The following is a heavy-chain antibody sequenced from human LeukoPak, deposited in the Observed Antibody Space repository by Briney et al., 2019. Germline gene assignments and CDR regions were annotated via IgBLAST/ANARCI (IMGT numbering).Heavy chain of an antibody. CDR2: IYTSGST. V-gene: IGHV4-4*09. D-gene: IGHD1-1*01. Sequence: SETLSLTCTVSGGSISSYYWSWIRQPPGKGLEWIGYIYTSGSTNYNPSLKSRVTISVDTSKNQFSLKLSSVTAADTAVYYCARGLGWNDVPCYYYMDVWGKGTTVTVSS. J-gene: IGHJ6*03. CDR1: GGSISSYY. CDR3: ARGLGWNDVPCYYYMDV.